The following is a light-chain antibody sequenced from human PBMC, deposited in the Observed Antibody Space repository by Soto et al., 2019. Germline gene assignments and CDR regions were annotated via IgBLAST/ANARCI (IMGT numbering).Light chain of an antibody. V-gene: IGLV2-14*01. CDR1: GSDVGGYDY. J-gene: IGLJ1*01. CDR2: EVS. Sequence: QSVLTQPASVSGSPGQSITISCTGTGSDVGGYDYVSWYQQYPGKAPKLIIYEVSNRPSGVSNRFSGSKSGNTASQSISGLRAEDEADYYCSSFRSSSTLPYVFGTGTKVTVL. CDR3: SSFRSSSTLPYV.